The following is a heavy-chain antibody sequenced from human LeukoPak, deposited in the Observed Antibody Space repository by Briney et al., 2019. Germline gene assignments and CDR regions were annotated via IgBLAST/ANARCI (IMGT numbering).Heavy chain of an antibody. CDR2: IYPADSDI. Sequence: GESLKISCKGSGYSINNYWIAWVRQMPGKGLEWMGIIYPADSDIRYSPSFQGQVTISADKSISTAYLQWNSLKASDTAMYYCARQKYYDFWSGYYTPYYYYGMDVWGQGTTVTVSS. D-gene: IGHD3-3*01. V-gene: IGHV5-51*01. CDR1: GYSINNYW. J-gene: IGHJ6*02. CDR3: ARQKYYDFWSGYYTPYYYYGMDV.